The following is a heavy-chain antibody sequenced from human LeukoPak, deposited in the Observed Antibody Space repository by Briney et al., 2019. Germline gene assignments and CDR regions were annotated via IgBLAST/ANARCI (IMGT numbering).Heavy chain of an antibody. Sequence: PGGSLRLSCAASGLTFSIYSMNWVRQAPGKGLEWVSSISSTGSYIYYADSVKGRFTISRDNAKNSLYLQMNSLRAEDTAVYYCAREPVTGSVYWGQGTLVTVSS. D-gene: IGHD4-17*01. CDR3: AREPVTGSVY. CDR2: ISSTGSYI. CDR1: GLTFSIYS. J-gene: IGHJ4*02. V-gene: IGHV3-21*01.